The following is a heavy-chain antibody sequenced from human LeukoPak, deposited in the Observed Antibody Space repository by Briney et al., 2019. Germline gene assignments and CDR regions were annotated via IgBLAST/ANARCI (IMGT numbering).Heavy chain of an antibody. CDR1: GFSFSTYG. CDR3: AKDRGY. Sequence: GGSLRLSCTASGFSFSTYGMSWVRQAPGKGLGWVSGISANGDSTYYADSVRGRFTISRDNSKETLFLQVDSVRAEDTAIYYCAKDRGYWGQGTLVTVSS. CDR2: ISANGDST. V-gene: IGHV3-23*01. J-gene: IGHJ4*02.